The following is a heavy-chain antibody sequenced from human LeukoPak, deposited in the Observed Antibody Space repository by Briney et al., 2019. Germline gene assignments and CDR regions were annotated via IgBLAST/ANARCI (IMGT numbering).Heavy chain of an antibody. Sequence: SETLSLTCTVSGDSISNYYWSWIWQPPGKRLEWIGDIYYSGSSDYNPSLKTRVTMSVDTSKSQFSLNLNSVTTADTAVYYCARAAYSSSYAAGYWGQGTLVTVSS. V-gene: IGHV4-59*01. CDR1: GDSISNYY. J-gene: IGHJ4*02. CDR2: IYYSGSS. CDR3: ARAAYSSSYAAGY. D-gene: IGHD6-6*01.